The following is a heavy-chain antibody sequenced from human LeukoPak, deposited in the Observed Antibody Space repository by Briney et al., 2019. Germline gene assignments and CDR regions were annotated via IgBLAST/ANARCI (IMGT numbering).Heavy chain of an antibody. CDR2: IRSKADNYAT. J-gene: IGHJ4*02. V-gene: IGHV3-73*01. CDR1: GFTFSDSA. D-gene: IGHD4-17*01. CDR3: TRQPYDYGDYHFDY. Sequence: GGSLRLSCAASGFTFSDSAMHWVRQASGKGLEWVGRIRSKADNYATRYAASVKGRFTISRVDLKNTAYLQMDSLKTEDTALYYCTRQPYDYGDYHFDYWGQGTLVTVSS.